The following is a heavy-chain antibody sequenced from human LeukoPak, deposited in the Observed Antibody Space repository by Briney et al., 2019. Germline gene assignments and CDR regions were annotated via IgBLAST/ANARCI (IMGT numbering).Heavy chain of an antibody. CDR2: INPNSGGT. V-gene: IGHV1-2*02. Sequence: ASVKVSCKASGYTFTGYYMHWGRQAPGQGLEWMGWINPNSGGTNYAQKFQGRVTMTRDTSISTAYMELSRLRSDDTAVYYCARNRGLLWFGELLYYFDYWGQGTLVTVSS. J-gene: IGHJ4*02. CDR1: GYTFTGYY. CDR3: ARNRGLLWFGELLYYFDY. D-gene: IGHD3-10*01.